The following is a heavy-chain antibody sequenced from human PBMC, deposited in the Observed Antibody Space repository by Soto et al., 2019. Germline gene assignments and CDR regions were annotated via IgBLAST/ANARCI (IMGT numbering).Heavy chain of an antibody. J-gene: IGHJ3*02. V-gene: IGHV3-23*01. CDR3: VRDYYDTSGYPNTFDM. CDR1: AFMFSNYA. Sequence: GGSLRLSCAASAFMFSNYAMSWVRQAPGEGLEWVSTISLGGGNTHYADSVKGRFTISRDNSKNTLYLQMNSLRAEDTAVYFCVRDYYDTSGYPNTFDMWGQGTMVTVSS. CDR2: ISLGGGNT. D-gene: IGHD3-22*01.